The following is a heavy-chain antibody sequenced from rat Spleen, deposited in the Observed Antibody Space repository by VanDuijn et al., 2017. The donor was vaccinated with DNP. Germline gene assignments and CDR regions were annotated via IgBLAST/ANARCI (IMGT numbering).Heavy chain of an antibody. CDR3: ARWEGYYFDY. D-gene: IGHD5-1*01. J-gene: IGHJ2*01. CDR2: ISYAGGST. V-gene: IGHV5-22*01. CDR1: GFTFSDYN. Sequence: EVQLVESGGGLVQPGRSLKLSCAASGFTFSDYNMAWVRQAPKKGLEWVATISYAGGSTYYGDSVKGRFTISRDNAKSTLYLQMNSLRSEDMATYFCARWEGYYFDYWGQGVMVTVSS.